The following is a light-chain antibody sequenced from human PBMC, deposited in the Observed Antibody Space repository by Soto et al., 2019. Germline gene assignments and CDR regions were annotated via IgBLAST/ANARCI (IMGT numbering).Light chain of an antibody. J-gene: IGKJ2*01. CDR2: KAS. Sequence: DIQMTQSPSTLSASVGDRVTITCRASQSISSWLAWYQQKPGKAPKLLIYKASNLESGVPSRFSGSGSETEFTLTISSLQPDDFATYYCQQYETYLYTFGQGTKLEIK. CDR3: QQYETYLYT. V-gene: IGKV1-5*03. CDR1: QSISSW.